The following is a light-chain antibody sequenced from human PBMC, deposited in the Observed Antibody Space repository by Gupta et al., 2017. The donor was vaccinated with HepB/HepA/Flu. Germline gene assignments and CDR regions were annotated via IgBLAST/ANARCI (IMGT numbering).Light chain of an antibody. CDR3: QQYDNLPLT. V-gene: IGKV1-33*01. CDR1: QDISNY. CDR2: DAS. J-gene: IGKJ4*01. Sequence: DIQMTQSPSSLSASVRDRVTITCQASQDISNYLNWYQVKPGKAPKLLIYDASNLETGVPSRFRGSGSGTHFTFTISSLQPEDIVTYYCQQYDNLPLTFGGGTKVEIK.